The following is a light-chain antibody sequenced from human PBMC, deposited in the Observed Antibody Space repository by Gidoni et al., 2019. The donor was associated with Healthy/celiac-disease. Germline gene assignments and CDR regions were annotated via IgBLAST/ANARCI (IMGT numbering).Light chain of an antibody. J-gene: IGKJ2*01. CDR3: QQLNSYPYT. CDR2: AAS. V-gene: IGKV1-9*01. Sequence: DILLTQSPSFLSATVGDRVTITCWARQGISSYLTWYQQKPGKAPKLLIYAASTLQSGVPSRFSGSGSGTEFTLTSSSLQPEDFATYYGQQLNSYPYTFGQGTKLEIK. CDR1: QGISSY.